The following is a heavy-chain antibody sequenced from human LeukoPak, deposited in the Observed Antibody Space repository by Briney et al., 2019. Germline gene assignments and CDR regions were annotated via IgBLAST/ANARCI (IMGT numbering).Heavy chain of an antibody. CDR2: IRYDGSNR. V-gene: IGHV3-30*02. CDR3: AIEAGSAEGY. CDR1: GFFFITYG. J-gene: IGHJ4*02. D-gene: IGHD3-10*01. Sequence: PGGSLRFSWAASGFFFITYGIHGVGQAQGKGLEWVAFIRYDGSNRFYADSVRGRFTISRDNSKNTVYLQMNSLRAEDTAVYYCAIEAGSAEGYWGQGTLVTVSS.